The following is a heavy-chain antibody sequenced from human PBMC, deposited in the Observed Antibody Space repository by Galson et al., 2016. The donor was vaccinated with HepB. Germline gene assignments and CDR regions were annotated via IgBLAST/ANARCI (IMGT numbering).Heavy chain of an antibody. CDR2: ISAYNGNS. J-gene: IGHJ4*02. CDR1: GYTFDING. Sequence: SVKVSCKASGYTFDINGISWLRQTPEHGLEWLGWISAYNGNSNHAQNLQGRVTLTTDTSTSTAYMELRALTSDDTAVCFCARDGAVSPSNFDSWGQGTLVAVSS. V-gene: IGHV1-18*04. D-gene: IGHD2-8*01. CDR3: ARDGAVSPSNFDS.